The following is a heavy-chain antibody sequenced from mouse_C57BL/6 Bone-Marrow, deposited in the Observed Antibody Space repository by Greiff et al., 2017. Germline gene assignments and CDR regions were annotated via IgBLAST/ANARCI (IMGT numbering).Heavy chain of an antibody. V-gene: IGHV1-5*01. CDR3: TREDYYGSSSFAY. D-gene: IGHD1-1*01. CDR1: GYTFTSYW. CDR2: IYPGNSDT. J-gene: IGHJ3*01. Sequence: EVQLQQSGTVLARPGASVKMSCKTSGYTFTSYWMHWVKQRPGQGLEWIGAIYPGNSDTSYNQKFKGKAKLTAVTSASTAYMELSSLTNEDSAVYYCTREDYYGSSSFAYWGQGTLVTVSA.